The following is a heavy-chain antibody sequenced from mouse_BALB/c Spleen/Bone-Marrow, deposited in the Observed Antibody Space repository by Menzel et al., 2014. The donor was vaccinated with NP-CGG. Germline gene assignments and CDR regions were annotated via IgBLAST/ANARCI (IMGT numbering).Heavy chain of an antibody. V-gene: IGHV14-3*02. CDR3: ARWEYYAMDY. Sequence: DVKLQESGVELVKPGASVKLSCTASGFNIKDTYMHWVKQRPEQGLEWIGRIDPANGNTKYDPKFQGKATITADTSSNTAYLQLSSLTSEDTAVYYCARWEYYAMDYWGQGTSVTVSS. CDR2: IDPANGNT. CDR1: GFNIKDTY. J-gene: IGHJ4*01. D-gene: IGHD4-1*01.